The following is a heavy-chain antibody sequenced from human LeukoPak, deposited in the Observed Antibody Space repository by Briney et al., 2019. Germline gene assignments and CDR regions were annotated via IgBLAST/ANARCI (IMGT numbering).Heavy chain of an antibody. D-gene: IGHD3-22*01. V-gene: IGHV4-39*01. Sequence: SETLSLTRTVSGGSISSSSYYWGWIRQPPGKGLEWIGSIYYSGSTYYNPSLKSRVTISVDTSKNQFSLKLSSVTAADTAVYYCARLSDYDSSGYYLDYWGQGTLVTVSS. J-gene: IGHJ4*02. CDR1: GGSISSSSYY. CDR3: ARLSDYDSSGYYLDY. CDR2: IYYSGST.